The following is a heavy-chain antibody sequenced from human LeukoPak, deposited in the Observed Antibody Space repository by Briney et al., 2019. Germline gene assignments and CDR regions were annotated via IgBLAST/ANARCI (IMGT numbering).Heavy chain of an antibody. CDR2: IKFDGTDT. CDR1: AFTFSNYG. CDR3: AKDLYDSSGYYHFDY. V-gene: IGHV3-30*02. D-gene: IGHD3-22*01. J-gene: IGHJ4*02. Sequence: GGSLRLSCAASAFTFSNYGMHWVRQAPGKGLEWVSFIKFDGTDTYYEDSVKGRFTISRDNSKNTLYLQMNSLRAEDTAVYYCAKDLYDSSGYYHFDYWGQGTLVTVSS.